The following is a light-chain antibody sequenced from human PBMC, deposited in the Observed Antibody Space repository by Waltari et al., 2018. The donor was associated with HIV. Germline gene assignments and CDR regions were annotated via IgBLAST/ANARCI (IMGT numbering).Light chain of an antibody. CDR2: HDH. CDR1: GSNIGSRT. Sequence: QSVLTQPPSLSAAPGHKINIPCSGGGSNIGSRTVNWYQQLPSRAPKLIIDHDHRRPSGVSDRFTASKSGTSASLFISKLQAADEATYYCAAWDDSLSGFVFGGGT. CDR3: AAWDDSLSGFV. V-gene: IGLV1-44*01. J-gene: IGLJ3*02.